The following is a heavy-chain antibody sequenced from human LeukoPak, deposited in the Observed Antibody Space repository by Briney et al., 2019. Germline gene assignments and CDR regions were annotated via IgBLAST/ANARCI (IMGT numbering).Heavy chain of an antibody. CDR2: ISGYNGNT. V-gene: IGHV1-18*01. CDR3: ARALDSSSWWDY. J-gene: IGHJ4*02. CDR1: GYTFSNYA. Sequence: ASVKVSCKASGYTFSNYAISWVRQAPGQGLEWMGWISGYNGNTSYAQKLQGRVTMTTDTSTSTAYMELRSLRSDDTAVYYCARALDSSSWWDYWGQGTLVTVSS. D-gene: IGHD6-13*01.